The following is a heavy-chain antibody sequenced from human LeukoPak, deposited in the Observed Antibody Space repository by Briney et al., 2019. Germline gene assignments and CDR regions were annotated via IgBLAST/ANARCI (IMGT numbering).Heavy chain of an antibody. CDR2: ISSVGST. CDR3: ARDQYASNWYVHH. Sequence: PGGSLRLSCAASGFTVSSNYMSWVRQAPGKGLEWVSLISSVGSTYYADSVKGRFTISRDNTKNTLYLQMNGLRDEDTAVYYSARDQYASNWYVHHWGQGTLVTVS. V-gene: IGHV3-53*01. D-gene: IGHD4-11*01. CDR1: GFTVSSNY. J-gene: IGHJ1*01.